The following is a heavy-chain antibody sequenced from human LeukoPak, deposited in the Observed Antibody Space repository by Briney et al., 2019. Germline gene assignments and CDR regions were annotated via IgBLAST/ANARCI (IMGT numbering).Heavy chain of an antibody. D-gene: IGHD2-15*01. V-gene: IGHV1-69*02. J-gene: IGHJ4*02. Sequence: SVKVSCKASGGTFSSYTISWVRQAPGQGLEWMGRIIPILGIANYAQKFQGRVTITADKSTSTAYMELSSLRSEDTAVYYCARVCSSGRCCDQWGQGTLVTVSS. CDR3: ARVCSSGRCCDQ. CDR2: IIPILGIA. CDR1: GGTFSSYT.